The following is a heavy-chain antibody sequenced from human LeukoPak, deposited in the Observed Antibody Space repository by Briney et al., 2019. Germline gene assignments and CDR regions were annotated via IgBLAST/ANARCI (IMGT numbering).Heavy chain of an antibody. CDR3: ARGRVWWDIVVVPAASTINWFDP. D-gene: IGHD2-2*01. CDR2: INHSGST. V-gene: IGHV4-34*01. Sequence: SETLSLTRAVYGGSFSGYYWSWIRQPPGKGLEWIVEINHSGSTNYNPSLKSRVNISVDTSKNQCSLKLSSVTAADTAVYYCARGRVWWDIVVVPAASTINWFDPWGQGTLVTVSS. CDR1: GGSFSGYY. J-gene: IGHJ5*02.